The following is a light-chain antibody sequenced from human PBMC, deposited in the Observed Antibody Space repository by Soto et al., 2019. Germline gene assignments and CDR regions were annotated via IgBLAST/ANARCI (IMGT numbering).Light chain of an antibody. J-gene: IGLJ2*01. CDR1: KLGEKY. Sequence: SYELTQPPSVSVSPGQTASITCSGDKLGEKYACWYQQKPGQSPVLVIYQDNKRPSGIPERISGSNSGNTATLTISGTQAMDEADYYCQAWDSSTAVFGGGTNLTVL. V-gene: IGLV3-1*01. CDR3: QAWDSSTAV. CDR2: QDN.